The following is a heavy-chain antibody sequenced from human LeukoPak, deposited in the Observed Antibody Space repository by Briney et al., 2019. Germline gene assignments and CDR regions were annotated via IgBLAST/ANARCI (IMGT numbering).Heavy chain of an antibody. CDR2: IYYSGTT. J-gene: IGHJ3*02. CDR1: GGSISSYY. Sequence: SETLSLTCTVSGGSISSYYWSWIRQPPGKGLEWIGYIYYSGTTNYKSFLKSRVTISVDTSKNQFSLRLSSVTAADTAVYYCASGYDTSGKNAFDIWGQGTMVTVSS. V-gene: IGHV4-59*01. CDR3: ASGYDTSGKNAFDI. D-gene: IGHD3-22*01.